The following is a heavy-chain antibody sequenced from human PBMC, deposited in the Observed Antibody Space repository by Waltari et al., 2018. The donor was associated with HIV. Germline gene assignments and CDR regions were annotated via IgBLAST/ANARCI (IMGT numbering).Heavy chain of an antibody. CDR1: GGSISSGSYY. J-gene: IGHJ5*02. D-gene: IGHD3-3*01. CDR3: ARAYYDFWSGTGSSGNWFDP. CDR2: IYTSGGT. Sequence: QVQLQESGPGLVKPSQTLSLTCTVSGGSISSGSYYWSWIRQPAGKGLELIGRIYTSGGTKYNPSLKSRVTISVDTSKNQFSLKLRSVTAADTAVYYCARAYYDFWSGTGSSGNWFDPWGQGTLVTVSS. V-gene: IGHV4-61*02.